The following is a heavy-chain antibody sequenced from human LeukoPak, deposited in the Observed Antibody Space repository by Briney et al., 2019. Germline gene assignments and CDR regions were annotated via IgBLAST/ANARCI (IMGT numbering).Heavy chain of an antibody. D-gene: IGHD3-10*01. CDR1: GYTFTSYY. J-gene: IGHJ6*03. CDR3: ERDIGYGSGSFYYYYMDV. V-gene: IGHV1-46*01. CDR2: INPSGGST. Sequence: GASVKVSCKASGYTFTSYYMHWVRRAPGQGLEWMGIINPSGGSTSYAQKFQGRVTMTRDMSTSTVYMELSSLRSEDTAVYYCERDIGYGSGSFYYYYMDVWGKGTTVTVSS.